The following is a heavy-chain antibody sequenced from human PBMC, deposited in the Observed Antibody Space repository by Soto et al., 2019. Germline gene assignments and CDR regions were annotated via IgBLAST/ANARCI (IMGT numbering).Heavy chain of an antibody. CDR2: INHSGST. CDR3: ALGYYYGMDV. CDR1: GGSFSGYY. V-gene: IGHV4-34*01. Sequence: NPSETLSLTCAVYGGSFSGYYWSWIRQPPGKGLEWIGEINHSGSTNYNPSLKSRVTISVDTSKNQFSLKLSSVTAADTAVYYCALGYYYGMDVWGQGTTVTVSS. J-gene: IGHJ6*02.